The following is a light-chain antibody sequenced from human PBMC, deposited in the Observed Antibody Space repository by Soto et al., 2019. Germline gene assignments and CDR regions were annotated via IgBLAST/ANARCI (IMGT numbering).Light chain of an antibody. J-gene: IGKJ3*01. CDR2: AAS. V-gene: IGKV1-39*01. CDR3: QQSYSTPLVT. Sequence: DIQMTQSPSSLSASVGERVTITCRASQSISSYLNWYQQKPGKAPKLLIYAASSLQGGVPSRFSGSGSGTDFTLTNSSLQPEDFATYYCQQSYSTPLVTLGPGTKVDIK. CDR1: QSISSY.